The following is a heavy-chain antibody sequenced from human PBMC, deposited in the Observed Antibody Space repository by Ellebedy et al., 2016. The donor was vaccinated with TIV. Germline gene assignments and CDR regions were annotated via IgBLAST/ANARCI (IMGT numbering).Heavy chain of an antibody. CDR3: AKSNGIFSDNYHPSVDS. D-gene: IGHD2-21*01. J-gene: IGHJ1*01. Sequence: PGGSLRLSCATSGFSFSKHAMSWVRQAPGKGLEWVALIGGSGRAPQYADAVKGRFTISRNNSMNTLSLQMDFPSAEDTAVYFCAKSNGIFSDNYHPSVDSWGQGTLVTGSS. V-gene: IGHV3-23*01. CDR2: IGGSGRAP. CDR1: GFSFSKHA.